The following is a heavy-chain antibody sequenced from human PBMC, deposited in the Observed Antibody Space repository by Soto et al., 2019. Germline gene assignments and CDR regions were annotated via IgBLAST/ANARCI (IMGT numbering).Heavy chain of an antibody. CDR3: AKDRGGSSWYARPLYDYGMDV. D-gene: IGHD6-13*01. Sequence: QVQLVESGGGVVQPGRSLRLSCAASGFTFSSYGMHWVRQAPGKGLEWVAVISYDGSNKYYADSVKGRFTISRDNSKNTLYLQMNSLRAEDTAVYYCAKDRGGSSWYARPLYDYGMDVWGQGTTVTVSS. CDR2: ISYDGSNK. J-gene: IGHJ6*02. V-gene: IGHV3-30*18. CDR1: GFTFSSYG.